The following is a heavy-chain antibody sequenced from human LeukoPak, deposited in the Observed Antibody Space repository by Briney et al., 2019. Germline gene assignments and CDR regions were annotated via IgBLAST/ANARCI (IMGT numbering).Heavy chain of an antibody. CDR1: GFTFSSYS. CDR2: ISSSSSYI. V-gene: IGHV3-21*01. J-gene: IGHJ6*03. D-gene: IGHD3-10*01. CDR3: ARAPGELLWFGESNYYYYYYMDV. Sequence: GGSLRLSCAASGFTFSSYSMNWVRQAPGKGLEWVSSISSSSSYIYYADSVKGRFTISRDNAKNSLYLQMNSLRAEDTAVYYCARAPGELLWFGESNYYYYYYMDVWGKGTTVTVSS.